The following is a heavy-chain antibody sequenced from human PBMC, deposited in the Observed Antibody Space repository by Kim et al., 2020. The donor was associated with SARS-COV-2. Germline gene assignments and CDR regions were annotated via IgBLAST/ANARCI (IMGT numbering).Heavy chain of an antibody. Sequence: SETLSLTCTVSGGSITTYYWTWIRQPPGKGLEWIGYIYHNGDTRYNPSLNSRITISVDTAKKQFSLRLSSVTAADTAVYYCARDGYSAIDLWGQGTLVTVSS. V-gene: IGHV4-59*01. CDR2: IYHNGDT. CDR3: ARDGYSAIDL. CDR1: GGSITTYY. J-gene: IGHJ5*02. D-gene: IGHD2-21*01.